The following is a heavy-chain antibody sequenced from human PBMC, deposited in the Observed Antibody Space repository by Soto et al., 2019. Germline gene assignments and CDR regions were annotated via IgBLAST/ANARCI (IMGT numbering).Heavy chain of an antibody. CDR2: ISSSSSYI. J-gene: IGHJ6*03. V-gene: IGHV3-21*01. CDR3: ARVPSTIFGVVIFDNMDV. CDR1: GFTFSSYS. Sequence: GGSLRLSCAASGFTFSSYSMNWVRQAPGKGLEWVSSISSSSSYIYYADSVKGRFTISRDNAKNSLYLQMNSLRAEDTAVYYCARVPSTIFGVVIFDNMDVWGKGTTVTVSS. D-gene: IGHD3-3*01.